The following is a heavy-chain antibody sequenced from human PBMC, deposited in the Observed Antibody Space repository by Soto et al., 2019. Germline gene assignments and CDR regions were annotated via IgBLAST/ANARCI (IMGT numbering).Heavy chain of an antibody. D-gene: IGHD2-2*01. CDR3: ARGYCSSTSCPKYNWFDP. Sequence: QVQLVQSGAEVKKPGSSVKVSCKASGGTFSSYTISWVRQAPGQGLEWMGRIIPILGIANYAQKFQGRVTITADKSTSTAYMELSSLRSEDTAVYYCARGYCSSTSCPKYNWFDPWGPGTLVTVSS. V-gene: IGHV1-69*02. CDR1: GGTFSSYT. CDR2: IIPILGIA. J-gene: IGHJ5*02.